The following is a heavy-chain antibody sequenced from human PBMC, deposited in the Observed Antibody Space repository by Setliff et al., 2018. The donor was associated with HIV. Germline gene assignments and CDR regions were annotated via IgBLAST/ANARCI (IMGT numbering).Heavy chain of an antibody. CDR2: IHYNEKT. D-gene: IGHD3-22*01. Sequence: SLTCTVSGGSASNSRYYWDWIRQPPGKGLEYIGSIHYNEKTYYNPSLKSRVTISIDTSKNQFSLNLTSVTAADTAVYYCASRVYYYDSNNFLREEGFDPWGQGTLVTVSS. J-gene: IGHJ5*02. CDR3: ASRVYYYDSNNFLREEGFDP. V-gene: IGHV4-39*01. CDR1: GGSASNSRYY.